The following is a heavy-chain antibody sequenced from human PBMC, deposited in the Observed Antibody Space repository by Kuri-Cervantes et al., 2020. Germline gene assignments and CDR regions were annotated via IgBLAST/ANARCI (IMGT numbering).Heavy chain of an antibody. D-gene: IGHD5-12*01. CDR3: ARENGYSGYGVYNY. CDR2: IYYSGST. V-gene: IGHV4-61*01. Sequence: GSLRLSCTVSGGSISSSSYYWSWIRQPPGKGLEWIGYIYYSGSTNYNPSLKSRVTISVDTSKNQFSLKLSSVTAADTAVYYCARENGYSGYGVYNYWGQGTLVTVSS. J-gene: IGHJ4*02. CDR1: GGSISSSSYY.